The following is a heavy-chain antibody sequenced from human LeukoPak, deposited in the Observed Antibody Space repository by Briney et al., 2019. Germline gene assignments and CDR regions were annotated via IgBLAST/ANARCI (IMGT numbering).Heavy chain of an antibody. J-gene: IGHJ4*02. CDR1: GFTFSNYW. CDR2: IKQDGSEK. V-gene: IGHV3-7*01. CDR3: ATMYYDFWSGYYQDY. D-gene: IGHD3-3*01. Sequence: PGGSLRLSCAASGFTFSNYWMSWVRQAPGKGLEWVANIKQDGSEKYYVDSVTGRFTISRDNAESSLHLQMNSLRAEDTAVYYCATMYYDFWSGYYQDYWGQGTLVTVSS.